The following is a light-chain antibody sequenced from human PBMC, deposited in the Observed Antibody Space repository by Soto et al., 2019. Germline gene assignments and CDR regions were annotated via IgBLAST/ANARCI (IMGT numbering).Light chain of an antibody. CDR2: WGS. Sequence: DIVMTQSPLSLPVTPVDPASISFMSSQILLHSNGYTYLDWYLQKPGQSPQLLIYWGSNRASGVPDRFSGSGSGTDFTLKISRVEAEDVGVYYCMQALQTPLNFGPGTKVDIK. V-gene: IGKV2-28*01. J-gene: IGKJ3*01. CDR3: MQALQTPLN. CDR1: QILLHSNGYTY.